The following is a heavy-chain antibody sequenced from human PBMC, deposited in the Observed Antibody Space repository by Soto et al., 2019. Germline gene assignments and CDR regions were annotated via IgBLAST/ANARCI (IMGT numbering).Heavy chain of an antibody. Sequence: GGSLRLSCAASGFTFSSYAMSWVRQAPGKGLEWVPAISGSGGSTYYADSVKGRFTISRDNSKNTLYLQMNSLRAEDTAVYYCAKDYPEVDYGDYFYGMDVWGQGTTVTVSS. D-gene: IGHD4-17*01. CDR3: AKDYPEVDYGDYFYGMDV. CDR2: ISGSGGST. J-gene: IGHJ6*02. V-gene: IGHV3-23*01. CDR1: GFTFSSYA.